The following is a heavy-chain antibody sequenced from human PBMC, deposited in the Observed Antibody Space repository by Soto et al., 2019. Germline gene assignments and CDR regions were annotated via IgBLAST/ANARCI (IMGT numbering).Heavy chain of an antibody. J-gene: IGHJ4*02. CDR3: ARDWGLHVDTAMCSYYFDY. CDR1: GFTFSSYA. CDR2: ISYDGSNK. D-gene: IGHD5-18*01. V-gene: IGHV3-30-3*01. Sequence: QVQLVESGGGVDQPGRSLRLSCAASGFTFSSYAMHWVRQAPGKGLEWVAVISYDGSNKYYADSVKGRFTISRDNSKNTLYMQMNSLRAEDTAVYYCARDWGLHVDTAMCSYYFDYWGQGTLVTVSS.